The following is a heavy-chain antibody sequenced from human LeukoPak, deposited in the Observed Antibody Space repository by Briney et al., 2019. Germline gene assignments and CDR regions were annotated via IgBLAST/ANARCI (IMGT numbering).Heavy chain of an antibody. CDR3: VKNSMVAGTRGGAFDI. CDR1: GFTVSSNY. J-gene: IGHJ3*02. V-gene: IGHV3-64D*06. CDR2: ISSNGGST. Sequence: PGGSLRLSCAASGFTVSSNYMSWVRQAPGKGLEYVSAISSNGGSTYYADSVKGRFTISRDNSKNTLYLQMSSLRAEDTAVYYCVKNSMVAGTRGGAFDIWGQGTMVTVSS. D-gene: IGHD6-19*01.